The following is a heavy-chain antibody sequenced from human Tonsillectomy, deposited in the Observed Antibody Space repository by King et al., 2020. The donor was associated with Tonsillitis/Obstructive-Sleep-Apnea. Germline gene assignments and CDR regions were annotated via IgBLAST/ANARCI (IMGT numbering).Heavy chain of an antibody. CDR3: ARVHVYALNI. V-gene: IGHV1-18*04. CDR1: GYTFTNYG. Sequence: VQLVQSGAEVKKPGASVKVSCKASGYTFTNYGISWVRQAPGQGLEWMGWISAYNRHTNHDKRREGRVTMTTDTSTSTAYMDLRSLRSDDTAVYYCARVHVYALNIWGQGTMVTVS. J-gene: IGHJ3*02. CDR2: ISAYNRHT.